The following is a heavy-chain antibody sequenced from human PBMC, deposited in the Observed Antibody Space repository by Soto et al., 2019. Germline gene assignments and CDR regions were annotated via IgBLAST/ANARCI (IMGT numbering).Heavy chain of an antibody. CDR3: ARAGGLGAVAVDY. Sequence: QLQLQESGSGLVKPSQTLSLTCAVSGGSISSGGYSWSWIRQPPGKGLEWIGYIYHSGSTYYNPSLKSRVTLSVDRSKNQFSLKLSSVTAADTAVYYCARAGGLGAVAVDYLGQGTLVTVSS. CDR2: IYHSGST. J-gene: IGHJ4*02. V-gene: IGHV4-30-2*01. CDR1: GGSISSGGYS. D-gene: IGHD6-19*01.